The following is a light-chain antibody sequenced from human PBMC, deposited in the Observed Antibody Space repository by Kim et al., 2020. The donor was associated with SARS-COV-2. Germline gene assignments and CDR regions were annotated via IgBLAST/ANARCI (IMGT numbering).Light chain of an antibody. CDR2: GAY. Sequence: SASVGDRVTITCRASERISRHLNWYQQKPGKAPNLLIYGAYTLQSGVPSRFSGSGSGTDFTLTISSLQPEDFATYYCQQRSSTPHTFGQGTKLEIK. CDR1: ERISRH. CDR3: QQRSSTPHT. J-gene: IGKJ2*01. V-gene: IGKV1-39*01.